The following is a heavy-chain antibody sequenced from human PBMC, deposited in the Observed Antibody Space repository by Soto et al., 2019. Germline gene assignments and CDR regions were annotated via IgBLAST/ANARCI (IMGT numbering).Heavy chain of an antibody. D-gene: IGHD6-19*01. V-gene: IGHV3-30*18. Sequence: QVQLVEAGGGVVQPGKSLRLSCAASGFSFSTYVMQWVRQAPGKGLEWVAAISYDGNNQYYADSVKGRFTISRDNSKNTLYLQMNSLRTEDTAMYHCEKERAPYSRGWCPYSWGQGTLVTVSS. CDR3: EKERAPYSRGWCPYS. J-gene: IGHJ4*02. CDR1: GFSFSTYV. CDR2: ISYDGNNQ.